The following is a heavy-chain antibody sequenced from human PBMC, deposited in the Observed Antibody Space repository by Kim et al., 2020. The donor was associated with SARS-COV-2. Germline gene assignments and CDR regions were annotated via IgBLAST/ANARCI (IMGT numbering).Heavy chain of an antibody. CDR3: AKASEDWYFDL. V-gene: IGHV3-9*01. D-gene: IGHD3-10*01. Sequence: YVDSVKGRFTISRNNAKKYLYLQMDSLRAEDTALYYCAKASEDWYFDLWGRATLVTVSS. J-gene: IGHJ2*01.